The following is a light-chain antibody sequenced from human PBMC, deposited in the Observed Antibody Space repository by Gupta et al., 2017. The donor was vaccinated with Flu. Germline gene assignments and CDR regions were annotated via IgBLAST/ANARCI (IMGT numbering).Light chain of an antibody. CDR3: TSYTSSSAHV. J-gene: IGLJ1*01. CDR1: SSDIGAYNY. V-gene: IGLV2-14*01. Sequence: SALTQPASVSGSPGQSITISCTGTSSDIGAYNYVSWYQQHPDKAPKLMIYQVTNRPSGVANRFSGSKSGNTASLTISGRQDEDEADYYCTSYTSSSAHVFGTGTKVTVL. CDR2: QVT.